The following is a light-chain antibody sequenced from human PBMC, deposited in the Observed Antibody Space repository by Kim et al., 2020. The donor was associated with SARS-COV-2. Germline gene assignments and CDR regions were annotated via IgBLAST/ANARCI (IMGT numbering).Light chain of an antibody. CDR2: EDN. V-gene: IGLV6-57*02. CDR1: SGSSASNY. Sequence: KTVTIACPGSSGSSASNYVQWYQQRPGSAPTTVIYEDNQRPSGVPDRFSGSIDSSSNSASLTISGLKTEDEADYYCQSYDSSNHVVFGGGTKLTVL. CDR3: QSYDSSNHVV. J-gene: IGLJ2*01.